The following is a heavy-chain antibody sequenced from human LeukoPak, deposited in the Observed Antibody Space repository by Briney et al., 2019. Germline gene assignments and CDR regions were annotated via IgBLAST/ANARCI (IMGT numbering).Heavy chain of an antibody. J-gene: IGHJ6*02. Sequence: GGSLRLSCAASGFTVSSNYMSWVRQAPRKGLEWVSVIYSGGSTYYADSVKGRFTISRHNSKNTLYLQMNSLRAEDTAVYYCARDRRYCSSTSCYFYYYGMDVWGQGTTVTVSS. CDR2: IYSGGST. V-gene: IGHV3-53*04. CDR3: ARDRRYCSSTSCYFYYYGMDV. D-gene: IGHD2-2*01. CDR1: GFTVSSNY.